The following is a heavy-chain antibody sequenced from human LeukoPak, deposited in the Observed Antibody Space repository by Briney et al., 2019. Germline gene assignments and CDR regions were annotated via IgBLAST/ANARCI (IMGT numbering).Heavy chain of an antibody. V-gene: IGHV1-69*13. CDR2: IIPIFGTA. J-gene: IGHJ4*02. CDR3: ARGVDYYDSSGTIDY. CDR1: GGTFSSYA. D-gene: IGHD3-22*01. Sequence: ASVKVSCKASGGTFSSYAISWVRQAPGQGLEWMGGIIPIFGTANYAQKFQGRVTITADESTSTAYMELNSLRAEDTAVYYCARGVDYYDSSGTIDYWGQGTLVTVSS.